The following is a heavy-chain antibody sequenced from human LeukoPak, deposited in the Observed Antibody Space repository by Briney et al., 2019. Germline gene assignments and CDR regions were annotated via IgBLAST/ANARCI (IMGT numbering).Heavy chain of an antibody. D-gene: IGHD3-22*01. CDR3: ESQSTPYYYDSSGYYPYGAFDI. J-gene: IGHJ3*02. CDR1: GGTFSSYA. Sequence: SVKVSCKASGGTFSSYAISWVRQAPGQGLEWMGGIIPIFGTANYAQKFQGRVTITADESTSTAYMELSSLRSEDTAVYYCESQSTPYYYDSSGYYPYGAFDIWGQGTMVTVSS. V-gene: IGHV1-69*13. CDR2: IIPIFGTA.